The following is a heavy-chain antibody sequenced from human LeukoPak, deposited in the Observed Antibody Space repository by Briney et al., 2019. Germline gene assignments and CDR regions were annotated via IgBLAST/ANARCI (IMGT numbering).Heavy chain of an antibody. J-gene: IGHJ4*02. CDR1: GFTLSSYG. CDR3: AKSLTTVTTLFDY. Sequence: GGSLRLSCAASGFTLSSYGLNWVRQAPGKGLEWVSYISSSSSTIYYADSVRGRLTISRDNSKNTLYLQMNSLRAEDTAVYYCAKSLTTVTTLFDYWGQGTLVTVSS. V-gene: IGHV3-48*01. CDR2: ISSSSSTI. D-gene: IGHD4-17*01.